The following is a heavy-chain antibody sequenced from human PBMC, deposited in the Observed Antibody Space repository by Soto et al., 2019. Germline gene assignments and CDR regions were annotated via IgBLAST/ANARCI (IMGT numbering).Heavy chain of an antibody. CDR2: IYWDDDK. J-gene: IGHJ4*02. Sequence: QITLKESGPPLVRPAQTLTLTCVFSGFSLTTTHMGVAWIRQPPGKALEWLALIYWDDDKRYSPSLKNRLAISKDTSRNRVVLTITNMNPEDTGTYFCAHAGDYDLLSFDHWGPGTLVTVSS. CDR1: GFSLTTTHMG. CDR3: AHAGDYDLLSFDH. V-gene: IGHV2-5*02. D-gene: IGHD4-17*01.